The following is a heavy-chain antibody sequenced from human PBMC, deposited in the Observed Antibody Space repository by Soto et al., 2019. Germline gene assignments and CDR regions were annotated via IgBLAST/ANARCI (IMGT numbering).Heavy chain of an antibody. Sequence: SETLSLTCTVSGGSISSYYWSWIRQPAGKGLEWIGRIYTSGSTNYNPSLKSRVTMSVDTSKNQFSLKLSSVTAADTAVYYCARGRFVVEDPAALYFDYWGQGTLVTVSS. J-gene: IGHJ4*02. CDR2: IYTSGST. CDR1: GGSISSYY. D-gene: IGHD2-2*01. CDR3: ARGRFVVEDPAALYFDY. V-gene: IGHV4-4*07.